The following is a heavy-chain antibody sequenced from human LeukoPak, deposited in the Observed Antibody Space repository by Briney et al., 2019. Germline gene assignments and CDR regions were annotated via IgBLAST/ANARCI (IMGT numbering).Heavy chain of an antibody. J-gene: IGHJ3*02. Sequence: PSETLSLTCTVSGGSISSGGYYWSWIRQPPGKGLEWIGYIYHSGSTYYNPSLKSRVTISVDRSKNQFALKLSSVTAADTAVYYCATIYSYGYRGDAFDIWGQGTMVTVSS. V-gene: IGHV4-30-2*01. CDR3: ATIYSYGYRGDAFDI. D-gene: IGHD5-18*01. CDR2: IYHSGST. CDR1: GGSISSGGYY.